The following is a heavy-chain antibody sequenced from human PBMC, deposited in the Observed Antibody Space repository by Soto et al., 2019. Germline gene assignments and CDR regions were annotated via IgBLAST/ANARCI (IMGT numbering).Heavy chain of an antibody. CDR3: ARDSDIVVVVAATGLDY. D-gene: IGHD2-15*01. V-gene: IGHV3-11*01. Sequence: QVQLVESGGGLVKPGGSLRLSCAASGFTFSDYYMSWIRQAPGKGLEWVSYISSSGSTIYYADSVKGRFTISRDNDKNSRYLQMNSLRAEDTAVYYCARDSDIVVVVAATGLDYCGQGTLVTVSS. CDR2: ISSSGSTI. J-gene: IGHJ4*02. CDR1: GFTFSDYY.